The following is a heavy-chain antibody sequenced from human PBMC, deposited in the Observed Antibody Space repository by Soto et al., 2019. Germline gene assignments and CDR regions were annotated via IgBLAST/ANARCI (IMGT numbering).Heavy chain of an antibody. D-gene: IGHD6-19*01. CDR1: GFTFGSYA. V-gene: IGHV3-30-3*01. CDR2: ISYDGSNK. CDR3: ARDPLAEAGYFDY. J-gene: IGHJ4*02. Sequence: QVQLVESGGGVFRPGGSLRLSCAAFGFTFGSYAMSGVRQAPGKGMEWVAVISYDGSNKYYAYSVKGRFTISRDNSKNTLYLQMNSLRAEDTAVYYCARDPLAEAGYFDYWGQGTLVTVSS.